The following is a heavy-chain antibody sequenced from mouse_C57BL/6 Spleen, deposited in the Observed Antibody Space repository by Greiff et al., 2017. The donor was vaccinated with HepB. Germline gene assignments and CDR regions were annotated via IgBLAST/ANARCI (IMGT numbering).Heavy chain of an antibody. J-gene: IGHJ3*01. CDR3: ASSFYYGPAWFAY. CDR1: GYSITSDY. D-gene: IGHD1-1*01. CDR2: ISYSGST. Sequence: EVKLQESGPGLAKPSQTLSLTCSVTGYSITSDYWNWIRKFPGNKLEYMGYISYSGSTYYNPSLKSRISITRDTSKNQYYLQLNSVTTEDTATYYCASSFYYGPAWFAYWGQGTLVTVSA. V-gene: IGHV3-8*01.